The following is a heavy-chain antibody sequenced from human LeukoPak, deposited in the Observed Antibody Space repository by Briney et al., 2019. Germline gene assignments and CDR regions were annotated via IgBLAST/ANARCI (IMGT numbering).Heavy chain of an antibody. J-gene: IGHJ4*02. V-gene: IGHV3-30*04. CDR2: ISYDGSNK. CDR3: ARDPPSREGYYFDY. Sequence: GRSLRLSCAASGFTSSSYAMHWVRQAPGKGLEWVAVISYDGSNKYYADSVKGRFTISRDNSKNTLYLQMNSLRAEDTAVYYCARDPPSREGYYFDYWGQGTLVTVSS. CDR1: GFTSSSYA.